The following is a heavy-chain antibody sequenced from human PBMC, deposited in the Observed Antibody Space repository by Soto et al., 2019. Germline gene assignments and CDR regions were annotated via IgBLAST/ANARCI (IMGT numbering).Heavy chain of an antibody. V-gene: IGHV4-59*12. Sequence: SETLSLSCTVSGASISSYYWSWIRQPPGKGLEWIGYIYYSGSTNYNPSLKSRVTISVDTSKNQFSLKLSSVTAADTAVYYCARGTRGDFWGQGTLVTVSS. J-gene: IGHJ4*02. D-gene: IGHD3-16*01. CDR1: GASISSYY. CDR2: IYYSGST. CDR3: ARGTRGDF.